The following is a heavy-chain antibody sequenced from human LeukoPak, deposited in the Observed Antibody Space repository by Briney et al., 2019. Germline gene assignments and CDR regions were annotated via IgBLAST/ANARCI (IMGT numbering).Heavy chain of an antibody. CDR2: INSVVSST. Sequence: PGGSLRLSCAASGFCFSAYWMHWVSHAPGNGLVWVSHINSVVSSTRYTNSVKGRFSISRDNAKNSLYLEVNSLRAENTAVYYCERGARYCTSTSCQVRYYMDVWGKGTTVTVSS. V-gene: IGHV3-74*01. CDR1: GFCFSAYW. D-gene: IGHD2-2*01. CDR3: ERGARYCTSTSCQVRYYMDV. J-gene: IGHJ6*03.